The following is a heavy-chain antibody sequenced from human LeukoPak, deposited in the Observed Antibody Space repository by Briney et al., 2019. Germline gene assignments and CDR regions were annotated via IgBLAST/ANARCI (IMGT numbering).Heavy chain of an antibody. J-gene: IGHJ4*02. CDR3: ARHRLYYFDY. V-gene: IGHV4-39*01. CDR1: GFTFSSYA. CDR2: IYYSGST. Sequence: GSLRLSCAASGFTFSSYAMSWIRQPPGKGLEWIGSIYYSGSTYYNPSLKSRVTISVDTSKNQFSLKLSSVTAADTAVYYCARHRLYYFDYWGQGTLVTVSS.